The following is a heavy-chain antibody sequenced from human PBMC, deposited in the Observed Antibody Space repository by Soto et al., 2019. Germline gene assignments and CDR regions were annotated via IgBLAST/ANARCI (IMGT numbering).Heavy chain of an antibody. D-gene: IGHD4-17*01. Sequence: SETLSLTCTVSGGSISSGDYYWSWIRQPPGKGLEWIGYIYYSGSTYYNPSLKSRVTISVDTSKNQFSLKLSSVTVADTAVYYCARDSDYGGNSAWGQGTLVTVSS. V-gene: IGHV4-30-4*01. CDR2: IYYSGST. CDR1: GGSISSGDYY. J-gene: IGHJ5*02. CDR3: ARDSDYGGNSA.